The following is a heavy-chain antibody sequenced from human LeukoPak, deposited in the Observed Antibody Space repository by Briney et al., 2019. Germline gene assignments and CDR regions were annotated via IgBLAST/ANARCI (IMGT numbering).Heavy chain of an antibody. CDR2: ISAYNGNA. CDR3: ARGGANCSGGRCPLNWFDP. J-gene: IGHJ5*02. D-gene: IGHD2-15*01. Sequence: ASVKVSCKASGYTFTNYGITWVRQAPGQGLEWMGWISAYNGNANYAQKLQGRVTMTIDKTTCTAYMELRSLRSDDTAVYYCARGGANCSGGRCPLNWFDPWGQGTPVTVSS. V-gene: IGHV1-18*01. CDR1: GYTFTNYG.